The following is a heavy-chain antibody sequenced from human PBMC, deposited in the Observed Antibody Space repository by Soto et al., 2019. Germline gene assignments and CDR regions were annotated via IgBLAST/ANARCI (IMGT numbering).Heavy chain of an antibody. V-gene: IGHV4-30-4*01. J-gene: IGHJ5*02. D-gene: IGHD6-13*01. CDR2: IYYSGST. CDR3: AREWSGYSSSWYHYNWFYP. CDR1: GGSISSGDYY. Sequence: SETLSFTCTVSGGSISSGDYYWSWIRQPPGKGLEWIGYIYYSGSTYYNPSLKSRVTISVDTSKNQFSLKLSSVTAADTAVYYCAREWSGYSSSWYHYNWFYPWGQGTPVTVSS.